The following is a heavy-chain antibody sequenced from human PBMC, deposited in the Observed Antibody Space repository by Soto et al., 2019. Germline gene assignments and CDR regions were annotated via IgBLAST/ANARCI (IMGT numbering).Heavy chain of an antibody. Sequence: EVQLLESGGGLVQPGGSLRLSCAASGFTFSSYAMRWVRQAPVKGLEWVSAISGSGDSTYYADSVKGRFTISRDNSKNTLYLQMNSLRAEDTAVYYCARRGSGSYYDYWGHGTLVTVSS. CDR2: ISGSGDST. CDR1: GFTFSSYA. CDR3: ARRGSGSYYDY. J-gene: IGHJ4*01. V-gene: IGHV3-23*01. D-gene: IGHD1-26*01.